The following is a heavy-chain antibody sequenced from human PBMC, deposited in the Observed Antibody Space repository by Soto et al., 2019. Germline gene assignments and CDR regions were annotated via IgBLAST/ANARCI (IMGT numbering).Heavy chain of an antibody. Sequence: QVQLQESGPGLVKPSETLSLTCTVSGGSVSGDSHYWTWIRQPPGKGLEWIGYIHYNGSTNYNPSHKSRVNMSVDTSNYQLSLKMTSVTAADTAMYYCVREANYERSGYLLDLWGQGTLVTVSS. V-gene: IGHV4-61*01. D-gene: IGHD3-22*01. J-gene: IGHJ4*02. CDR2: IHYNGST. CDR3: VREANYERSGYLLDL. CDR1: GGSVSGDSHY.